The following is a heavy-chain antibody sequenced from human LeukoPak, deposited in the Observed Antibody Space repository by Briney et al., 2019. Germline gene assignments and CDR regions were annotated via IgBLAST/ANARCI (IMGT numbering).Heavy chain of an antibody. CDR3: AKDISQYYDIFTGAFDI. CDR1: GFTFSSYG. CDR2: IWYGGSNK. J-gene: IGHJ3*02. V-gene: IGHV3-30*02. D-gene: IGHD3-9*01. Sequence: PGGSLRLSCAASGFTFSSYGMHWGRQAPGKGLEWVAVIWYGGSNKYYADSVKGRFTISRDNSKNSLYLQMNSLRAEDTALYYCAKDISQYYDIFTGAFDIWGQGTMVTVSS.